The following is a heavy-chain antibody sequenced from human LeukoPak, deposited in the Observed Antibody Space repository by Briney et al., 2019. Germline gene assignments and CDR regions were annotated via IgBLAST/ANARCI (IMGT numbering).Heavy chain of an antibody. Sequence: SVKVSCTASGGTFSSYAISWVRQAPGQGLEWMGRIIPILGIANYAQKFQGRVTITADKSTSTAYMELSSLRSEDTAVYYCARGGDYYDSRDDPWGQGTLVTVSS. CDR2: IIPILGIA. V-gene: IGHV1-69*04. CDR3: ARGGDYYDSRDDP. CDR1: GGTFSSYA. D-gene: IGHD3-22*01. J-gene: IGHJ5*02.